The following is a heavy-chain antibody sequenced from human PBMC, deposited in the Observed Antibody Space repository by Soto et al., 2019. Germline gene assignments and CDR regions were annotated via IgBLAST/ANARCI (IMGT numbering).Heavy chain of an antibody. CDR3: ARATYDSSTYYLDY. CDR2: IYYTGNT. CDR1: GASISGGDYY. J-gene: IGHJ4*02. Sequence: SETLSLTCTLSGASISGGDYYWTWIRQPPGKGLEWIGSIYYTGNTYYNPSLQSRAFISVDPSDNQFSLKLGSMTAADTAIYYCARATYDSSTYYLDYWGQGTPVTVSS. D-gene: IGHD3-22*01. V-gene: IGHV4-30-4*01.